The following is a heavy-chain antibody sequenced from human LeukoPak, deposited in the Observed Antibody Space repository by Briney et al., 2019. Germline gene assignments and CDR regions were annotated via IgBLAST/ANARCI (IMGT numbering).Heavy chain of an antibody. Sequence: ASVKVSCKASGYTFTSYGISWVRQAPGQGLEWMGWISAYNGNTNYAQKLQGRVTMTTDTSTSTAYMELRSLRSDDTAVYCCAREYCSSTSCYLNWFDPWGQGTLVTVSS. D-gene: IGHD2-2*01. CDR2: ISAYNGNT. CDR1: GYTFTSYG. V-gene: IGHV1-18*01. CDR3: AREYCSSTSCYLNWFDP. J-gene: IGHJ5*02.